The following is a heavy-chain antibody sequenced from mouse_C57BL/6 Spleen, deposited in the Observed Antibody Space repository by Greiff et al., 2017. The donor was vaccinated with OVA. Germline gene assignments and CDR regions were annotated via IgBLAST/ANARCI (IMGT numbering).Heavy chain of an antibody. J-gene: IGHJ4*01. CDR1: GYTFTSYW. V-gene: IGHV1-72*01. CDR2: IDPNSGGT. Sequence: QVQLQQPGAELVKPGASVKLSCKASGYTFTSYWMHWVKQRPGRGLEWIGRIDPNSGGTTYNEQFKSKATLTVDKPSSTAYMQLSSLTSEDSAVDYCARWGLYYDYEDYYAMDYWGQGTSVTVSS. CDR3: ARWGLYYDYEDYYAMDY. D-gene: IGHD2-4*01.